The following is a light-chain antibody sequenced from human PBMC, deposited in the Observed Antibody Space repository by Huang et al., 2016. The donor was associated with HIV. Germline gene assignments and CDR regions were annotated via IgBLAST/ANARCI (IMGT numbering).Light chain of an antibody. CDR1: QSISSY. CDR2: ETS. V-gene: IGKV3-11*01. J-gene: IGKJ5*01. Sequence: EIVLTQSPATLSLSPGERATLACRASQSISSYLAWYQQKPGQAPRLLIFETSNRATGIPARFGGSGSETNFTLTISSLEPEDFAVYYCQQRTNFGQGTRLDIK. CDR3: QQRTN.